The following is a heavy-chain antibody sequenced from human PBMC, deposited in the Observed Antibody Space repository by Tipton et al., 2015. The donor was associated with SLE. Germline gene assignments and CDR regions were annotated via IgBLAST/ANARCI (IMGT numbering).Heavy chain of an antibody. CDR2: INSDGSST. J-gene: IGHJ4*02. D-gene: IGHD2-2*01. CDR3: ARFVVPAARDY. Sequence: GSLRLSCAASGFTVSSNYMSWVRQAPGKGLEWVSRINSDGSSTSYADSVKGRFTISRDNAKNTLYLQMNSLRAEDTAVYYCARFVVPAARDYWGQGTLVTVSS. CDR1: GFTVSSNY. V-gene: IGHV3-74*01.